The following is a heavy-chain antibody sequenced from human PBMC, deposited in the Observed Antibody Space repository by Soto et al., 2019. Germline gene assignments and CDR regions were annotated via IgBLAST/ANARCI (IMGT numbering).Heavy chain of an antibody. D-gene: IGHD6-19*01. CDR3: LRGDTGWYYFLY. Sequence: GGSLRLSCAASGFTFSSYAMHWVRQAPGKGLEWVAVISSDGSIKYYADSVRGRFTISRDTSKNTLYLQMNSLRSEDTAVYYCLRGDTGWYYFLYSGQGTLVTVFS. CDR1: GFTFSSYA. CDR2: ISSDGSIK. V-gene: IGHV3-30-3*01. J-gene: IGHJ4*02.